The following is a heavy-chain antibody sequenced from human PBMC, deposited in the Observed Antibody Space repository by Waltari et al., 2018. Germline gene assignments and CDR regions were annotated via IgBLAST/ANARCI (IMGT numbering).Heavy chain of an antibody. D-gene: IGHD1-1*01. CDR2: MRSEANSYAT. CDR1: GITFSDSS. V-gene: IGHV3-73*01. Sequence: EVQLVDSGGDLVQPGGSLKLSCAASGITFSDSSRHWVRQAPGKGLEGVGRMRSEANSYATAFAASVNGRFTIFRDDSKKTAYLQMNTLMSEDTALYYCTRSGTTTVAFDIWGQGTMVTVSS. CDR3: TRSGTTTVAFDI. J-gene: IGHJ3*02.